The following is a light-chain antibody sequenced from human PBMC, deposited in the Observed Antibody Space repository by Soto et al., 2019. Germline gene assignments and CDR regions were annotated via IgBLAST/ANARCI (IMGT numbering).Light chain of an antibody. CDR3: LQDYNHPYT. V-gene: IGKV1-6*01. Sequence: AIQMTQSPSSLSASVGDRVTITCRASQGIRNDLGWYQQKPGKAPKLLIYGASSLQSGVPSRFAGSGSSTDFSLTISSLQPEDFATYYCLQDYNHPYTFGQGTKLEIK. CDR2: GAS. CDR1: QGIRND. J-gene: IGKJ2*01.